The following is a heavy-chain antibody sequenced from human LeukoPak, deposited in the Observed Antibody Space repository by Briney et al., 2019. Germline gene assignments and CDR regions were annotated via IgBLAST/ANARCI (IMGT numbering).Heavy chain of an antibody. V-gene: IGHV1-2*02. CDR2: INPNSGGT. CDR1: GYTFTSYG. Sequence: GASVKVSCKASGYTFTSYGISWVRQAPGQGLEWMGWINPNSGGTNYAQKFQGRVTMTRDTSISTAYMELSRLRSDDTAVYYCAMAGQRNFDYWGQGTLVTVSS. J-gene: IGHJ4*02. D-gene: IGHD6-19*01. CDR3: AMAGQRNFDY.